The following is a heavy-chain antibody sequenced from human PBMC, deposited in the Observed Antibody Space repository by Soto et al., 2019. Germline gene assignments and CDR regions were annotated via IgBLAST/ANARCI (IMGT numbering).Heavy chain of an antibody. V-gene: IGHV4-59*01. D-gene: IGHD5-12*01. CDR3: ARRRDGYTGVWFDP. CDR2: IYYSGST. Sequence: PSETLSLTCTVSGGSIRSYYWTWIRQPPGKGLEWIGNIYYSGSTNYNPSRKSRVTISVDTSKNQFSLKLSSVTAADTAVYYCARRRDGYTGVWFDPWGQGTLVTVSS. CDR1: GGSIRSYY. J-gene: IGHJ5*02.